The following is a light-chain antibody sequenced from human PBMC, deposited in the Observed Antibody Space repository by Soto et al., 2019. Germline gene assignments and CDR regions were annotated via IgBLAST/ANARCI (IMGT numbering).Light chain of an antibody. CDR1: GGSIASNH. J-gene: IGLJ2*01. V-gene: IGLV6-57*04. CDR3: QSYESNSVV. Sequence: NFMLTQPHSVSESPGKTVTISCTRSGGSIASNHVQWYQQRPGSAPTTVIYKNDQRPSGVPDRFSGSIDSSSNSASLTISGLKTEDEADFYCQSYESNSVVFGGGTKLTVL. CDR2: KND.